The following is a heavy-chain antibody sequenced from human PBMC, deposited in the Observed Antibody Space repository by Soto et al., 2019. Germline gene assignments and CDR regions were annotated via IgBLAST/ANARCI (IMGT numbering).Heavy chain of an antibody. D-gene: IGHD2-15*01. Sequence: SETLSLTCAVYGGSFSGHYWTWIRQSPGTGLECIGEINHSGSTNYNPSLKSRVTISVDTSKNQFSLKLTSVTAADTAVYYCVRKSSLAVRGLFRYHHYGLDVWGQGTTVTVSS. CDR1: GGSFSGHY. CDR3: VRKSSLAVRGLFRYHHYGLDV. J-gene: IGHJ6*02. CDR2: INHSGST. V-gene: IGHV4-34*01.